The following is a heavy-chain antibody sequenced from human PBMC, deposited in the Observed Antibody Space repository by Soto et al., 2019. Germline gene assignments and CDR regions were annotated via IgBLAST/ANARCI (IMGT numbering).Heavy chain of an antibody. V-gene: IGHV3-23*01. CDR3: VKWHTSNFDSLPFTGFDF. Sequence: GGSLRPSCVGSGFTFSDSVMAWVRQAPGKGLEWLSVMSGDGRTRYALSVTGRFTISRDNSKNTLYLQMRSLRAEDAAAYYCVKWHTSNFDSLPFTGFDFWGQGTQVTVSS. J-gene: IGHJ4*02. CDR2: MSGDGRT. D-gene: IGHD3-22*01. CDR1: GFTFSDSV.